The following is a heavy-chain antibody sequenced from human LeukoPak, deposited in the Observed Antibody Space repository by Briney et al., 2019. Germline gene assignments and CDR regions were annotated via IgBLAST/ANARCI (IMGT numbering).Heavy chain of an antibody. V-gene: IGHV4-59*08. J-gene: IGHJ4*02. Sequence: SETLSLTCTVSGGSISRYYWSWIRQPPGKGLERIGYIYYSGSTNYNPSLKSRVTISVDTSKNQFSLKLSSVTAADTAVYYCARRGRSATATYYFDYWGQGTLVTVSS. CDR3: ARRGRSATATYYFDY. CDR1: GGSISRYY. CDR2: IYYSGST. D-gene: IGHD1-26*01.